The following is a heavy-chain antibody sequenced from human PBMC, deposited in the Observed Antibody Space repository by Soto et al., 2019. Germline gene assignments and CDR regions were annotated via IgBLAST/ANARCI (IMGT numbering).Heavy chain of an antibody. Sequence: EVRLVESGGGLVKPGGSLRLSCAASGFTFNKYSMNWVRQAPGKGLAWVSSITSKTGDQYYADSVKGRFIISRDNTNTSLSLQVTSLRDEDTAVYYCARDLMPNDRGLGDLAYWGQGTLVTVSS. CDR2: ITSKTGDQ. CDR3: ARDLMPNDRGLGDLAY. J-gene: IGHJ4*02. CDR1: GFTFNKYS. D-gene: IGHD3-22*01. V-gene: IGHV3-21*02.